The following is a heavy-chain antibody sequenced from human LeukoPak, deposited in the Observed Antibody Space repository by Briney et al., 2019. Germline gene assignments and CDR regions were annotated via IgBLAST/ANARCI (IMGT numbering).Heavy chain of an antibody. V-gene: IGHV4-39*01. J-gene: IGHJ4*02. Sequence: SETLSLTCTVSGGSISSSTYYWGWIRRPPGKGLEWIGSIYYSGSTYYNPSLKSRVTVSVDTSKNQFSLNLSSVTAADTAVYYWVRGSTLRHYQYWGQGTLVTVSS. CDR2: IYYSGST. CDR1: GGSISSSTYY. D-gene: IGHD3-16*01. CDR3: VRGSTLRHYQY.